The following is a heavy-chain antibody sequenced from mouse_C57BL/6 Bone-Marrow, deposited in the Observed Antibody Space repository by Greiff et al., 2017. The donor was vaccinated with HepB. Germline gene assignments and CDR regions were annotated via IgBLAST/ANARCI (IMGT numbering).Heavy chain of an antibody. D-gene: IGHD1-1*01. Sequence: EVQRVESGPELVKPGASVKISCKASGYSFTDYNMNWVKQSNGKSLEWIGVINPNYGTTSYNQKFKGKATLTVDQSSSTAYMQLNSLTSEDSAVYYCARENYGSSHYYAMDYWGQGTSVTVSS. V-gene: IGHV1-39*01. CDR1: GYSFTDYN. CDR2: INPNYGTT. CDR3: ARENYGSSHYYAMDY. J-gene: IGHJ4*01.